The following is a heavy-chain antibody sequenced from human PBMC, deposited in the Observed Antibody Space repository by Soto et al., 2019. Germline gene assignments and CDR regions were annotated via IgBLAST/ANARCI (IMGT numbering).Heavy chain of an antibody. V-gene: IGHV4-39*01. CDR1: GGSISSSSYY. D-gene: IGHD2-15*01. J-gene: IGHJ5*02. Sequence: SETLSLTCTVSGGSISSSSYYWGWIRQPPGKGLEWIGSIYYSGSTYYNPSLKSRVTISVGRSKNQFSLKLSSVTAADTAVYYCARHGIRYCSVGSCYVFGERPPSWFDPWGQGTLVTVSS. CDR3: ARHGIRYCSVGSCYVFGERPPSWFDP. CDR2: IYYSGST.